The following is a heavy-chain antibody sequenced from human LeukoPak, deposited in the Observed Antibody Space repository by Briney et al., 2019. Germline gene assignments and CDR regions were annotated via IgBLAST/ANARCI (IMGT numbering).Heavy chain of an antibody. D-gene: IGHD2-2*01. Sequence: ASVKVSCKASGYAFTNYGVSWVRQAPGQGLEWMGWISAYNGYTNYAQRFQFRVTMTTDTSTSTAYMELRSLRSDDTAVYYCARQIVVIPKTWFDPWGQGTLVTVSS. J-gene: IGHJ5*02. CDR3: ARQIVVIPKTWFDP. CDR1: GYAFTNYG. V-gene: IGHV1-18*01. CDR2: ISAYNGYT.